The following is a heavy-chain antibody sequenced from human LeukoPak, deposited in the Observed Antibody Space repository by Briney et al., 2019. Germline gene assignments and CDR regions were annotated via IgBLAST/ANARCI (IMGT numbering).Heavy chain of an antibody. CDR1: GFTFSSYA. CDR3: AKERQAWGVGADYFDY. CDR2: ISVRSTST. J-gene: IGHJ4*02. Sequence: GGCLRLSCAASGFTFSSYAITWVRQAPGKGLEWVSSISVRSTSTYYAESVKGRFTISRDNSKNTLYLQMNSLRAEDSAVYYCAKERQAWGVGADYFDYWGQGTLVTVSS. V-gene: IGHV3-23*01. D-gene: IGHD1-26*01.